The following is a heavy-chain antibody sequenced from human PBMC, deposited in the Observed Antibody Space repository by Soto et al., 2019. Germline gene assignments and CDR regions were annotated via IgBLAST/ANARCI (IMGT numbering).Heavy chain of an antibody. CDR2: INHSGST. Sequence: QVQLQQWGAGLLKPSETLSLTCAVYGGSFSGYYWSWIRQPPGKGLEWIGEINHSGSTNYNPSLKNRLTISVDTSKNQFSPMLRSVTAADTAVYYYARCGPYYDVWSSYKYYYYYYYMDVWGKGTTVTVSS. J-gene: IGHJ6*03. V-gene: IGHV4-34*01. D-gene: IGHD3-3*01. CDR1: GGSFSGYY. CDR3: ARCGPYYDVWSSYKYYYYYYYMDV.